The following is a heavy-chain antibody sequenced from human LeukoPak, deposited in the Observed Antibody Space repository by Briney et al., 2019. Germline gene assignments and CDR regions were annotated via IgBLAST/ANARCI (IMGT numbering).Heavy chain of an antibody. CDR2: IWYDGSYK. CDR1: GFTFSNYD. D-gene: IGHD3-22*01. CDR3: ARGGGHHSRGGRPYYYDSSGYSYTFDY. J-gene: IGHJ4*02. V-gene: IGHV3-33*01. Sequence: GGSLRLSCAASGFTFSNYDIHWVRQAPGKGLEWVAVIWYDGSYKYYADSVKGRLTISRDNSKNTLYLQMNSLRAEDTAVYYCARGGGHHSRGGRPYYYDSSGYSYTFDYWGQGTLVTVSS.